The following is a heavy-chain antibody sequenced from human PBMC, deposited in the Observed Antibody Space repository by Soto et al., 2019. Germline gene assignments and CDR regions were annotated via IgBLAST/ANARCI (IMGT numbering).Heavy chain of an antibody. Sequence: VASVKVSFKASGYTFTGYYMHWVRQAPGQGLEWMGWINPNSGGTNYAQKFRGRVTMTRDTSISTAYMELSRLRSGDTAVYYCAKSLGIHYYDSSGYYRPLDYWGQGTLVTVSS. CDR3: AKSLGIHYYDSSGYYRPLDY. V-gene: IGHV1-2*02. CDR1: GYTFTGYY. J-gene: IGHJ4*02. D-gene: IGHD3-22*01. CDR2: INPNSGGT.